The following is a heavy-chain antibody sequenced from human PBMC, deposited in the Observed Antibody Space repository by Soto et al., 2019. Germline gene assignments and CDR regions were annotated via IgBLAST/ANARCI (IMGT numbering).Heavy chain of an antibody. CDR2: IYYSGST. V-gene: IGHV4-39*02. J-gene: IGHJ5*02. D-gene: IGHD3-10*01. Sequence: PAGSLTLTCTVSGCSINSSGYYWVWIRQAQGKGREWIGSIYYSGSTYYTPSLKSRVTISVDTSNNHFSLKLSSVTAADTAVYYCASQSITMVRGVIVVWFDPWGQGTLVTVSS. CDR1: GCSINSSGYY. CDR3: ASQSITMVRGVIVVWFDP.